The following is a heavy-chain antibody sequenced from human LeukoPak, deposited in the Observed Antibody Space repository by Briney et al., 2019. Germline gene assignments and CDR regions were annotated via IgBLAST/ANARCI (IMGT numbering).Heavy chain of an antibody. D-gene: IGHD3-3*01. CDR1: GFVFSSYA. J-gene: IGHJ3*02. CDR2: ISGSGGTT. CDR3: AKDRLGVTPDAFDI. Sequence: GGSLRLSCAASGFVFSSYAMTWVRQAPGKGLQWLSSISGSGGTTFFADSVKGRFTISRANSRNTMYLQMNSLRGEDTAVYYCAKDRLGVTPDAFDIWGQGTMVTVSS. V-gene: IGHV3-23*01.